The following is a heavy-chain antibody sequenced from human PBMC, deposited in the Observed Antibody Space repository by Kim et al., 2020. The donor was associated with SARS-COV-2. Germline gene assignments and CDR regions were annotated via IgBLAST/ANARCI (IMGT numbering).Heavy chain of an antibody. V-gene: IGHV4-59*11. CDR1: GGSISGHY. J-gene: IGHJ4*02. D-gene: IGHD1-26*01. CDR3: ARQSHNTNTWEVFDH. CDR2: IYYSGST. Sequence: SETLSLTCIVSGGSISGHYWSWIRQPPGKELEWIGYIYYSGSTNYNPSLKSRLTISVDTSKNQFSLNLSSVTAADTAVYYCARQSHNTNTWEVFDHWGQGTLVPVPS.